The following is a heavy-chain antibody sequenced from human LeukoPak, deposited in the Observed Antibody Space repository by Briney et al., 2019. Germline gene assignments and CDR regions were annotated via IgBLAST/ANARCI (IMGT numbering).Heavy chain of an antibody. J-gene: IGHJ4*02. CDR2: ITYSGDSS. CDR3: ARVWFGYFFQ. CDR1: GFTFSSYA. Sequence: GGSLRLSCAASGFTFSSYAMSWVRQAPGRGLEWVSGITYSGDSSDYADSVKGRSTISKDNSNNTVYLQMNSVRVEDTAVYYCARVWFGYFFQWGQGALVTVSS. V-gene: IGHV3-23*01. D-gene: IGHD3-10*01.